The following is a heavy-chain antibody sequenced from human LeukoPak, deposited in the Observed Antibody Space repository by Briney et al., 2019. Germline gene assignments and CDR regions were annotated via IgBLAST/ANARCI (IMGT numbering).Heavy chain of an antibody. V-gene: IGHV3-30*12. D-gene: IGHD4-17*01. CDR2: ISYDGGLK. J-gene: IGHJ4*02. CDR1: GSTFSNYG. CDR3: AKDTLRLTTVTENFDY. Sequence: GGSLRLSCAASGSTFSNYGMHWVRQAPGKGLEWVAVISYDGGLKYYGDSVKGRFTISRDNSKNTLYLQVNSLRAEDTAVYYCAKDTLRLTTVTENFDYWGQGTLVTVSS.